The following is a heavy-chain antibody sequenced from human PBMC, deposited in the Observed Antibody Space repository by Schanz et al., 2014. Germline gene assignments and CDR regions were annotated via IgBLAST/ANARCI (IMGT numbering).Heavy chain of an antibody. CDR3: ARDLTISPRHERHFDY. CDR2: ISAHKGNT. J-gene: IGHJ4*02. CDR1: GYTFTNYG. D-gene: IGHD3-3*02. Sequence: QVQLVQSGSELTRPGASVKVSCKASGYTFTNYGISWVRQAPGQGLEWMGWISAHKGNTYYAQKLQGRVTMTTDTSTSTAYMELRSLRSDDTAVYYCARDLTISPRHERHFDYWGQGTLVTVSS. V-gene: IGHV1-18*04.